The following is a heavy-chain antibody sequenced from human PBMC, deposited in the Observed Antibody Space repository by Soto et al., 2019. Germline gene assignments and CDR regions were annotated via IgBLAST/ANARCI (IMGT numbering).Heavy chain of an antibody. CDR1: GGTFRNYP. CDR3: ARSSGYYVIDY. Sequence: ASVKVSCKASGGTFRNYPINWVRQAPGQGLEWMGSIFPLTDIPNYAQNFQARLTISADKSTSTAYMELSSLTSEDTAVYYCARSSGYYVIDYWGQGTLVTVSS. D-gene: IGHD3-22*01. J-gene: IGHJ4*02. CDR2: IFPLTDIP. V-gene: IGHV1-69*02.